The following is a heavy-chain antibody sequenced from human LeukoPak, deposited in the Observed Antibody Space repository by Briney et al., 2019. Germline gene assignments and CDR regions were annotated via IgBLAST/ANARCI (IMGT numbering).Heavy chain of an antibody. CDR2: ISGSGGST. CDR3: AKTQVTYYYDSSGYYPTLFDY. D-gene: IGHD3-22*01. CDR1: GFTFSSYA. V-gene: IGHV3-23*01. Sequence: GSLRLSCAASGFTFSSYAMRWVRQAPGKGLEWVSAISGSGGSTYYADSVKGRFTISRDNSKNTLYLQMNSLRAEDTAVYYCAKTQVTYYYDSSGYYPTLFDYWGQGTLVTVSS. J-gene: IGHJ4*02.